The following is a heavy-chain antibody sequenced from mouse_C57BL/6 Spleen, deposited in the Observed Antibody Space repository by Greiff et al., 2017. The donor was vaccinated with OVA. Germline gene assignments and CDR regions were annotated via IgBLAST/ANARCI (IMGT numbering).Heavy chain of an antibody. D-gene: IGHD1-1*01. V-gene: IGHV5-9*01. J-gene: IGHJ1*03. CDR3: ARPPYYYGSSYGYFEV. Sequence: EVHLVESGGGLVKPGGSLKLSCAASGFTFSSYTMSWVRQTPEQRLEWVATISGGGGNTYYPDSVKGRFTISRDNAKNTLYLQMRSLRSEDTALYYCARPPYYYGSSYGYFEVWGTGTTVTVSS. CDR2: ISGGGGNT. CDR1: GFTFSSYT.